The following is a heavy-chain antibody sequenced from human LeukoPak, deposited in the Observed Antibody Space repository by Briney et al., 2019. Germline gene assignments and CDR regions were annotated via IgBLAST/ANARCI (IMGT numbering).Heavy chain of an antibody. V-gene: IGHV2-5*02. CDR2: IYWGDDK. CDR1: GLSLSASGVA. CDR3: AHIREDCSGNSCSKWRPLDY. D-gene: IGHD2-15*01. Sequence: SGPTLVNPTETLTLTCTLSGLSLSASGVAVAWIRQPPRKALEWLAVIYWGDDKPYSPSLKSRLTITKDTSTNQVILTMTNMDPVDTATYYCAHIREDCSGNSCSKWRPLDYWGQGTLVTVSS. J-gene: IGHJ4*02.